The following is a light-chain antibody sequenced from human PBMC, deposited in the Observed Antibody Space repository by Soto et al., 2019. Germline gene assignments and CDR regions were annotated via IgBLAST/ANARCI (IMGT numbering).Light chain of an antibody. CDR3: QQYDSYRA. Sequence: EIVLTQSPGTLSLSPGERATLSCRASQSVSNNYLAWYQQKPGQAPRLLIYGASNRATGIPDRFSGIGSGTDFTLTISRMEPDDFATYYCQQYDSYRAFGQGTKVDIK. CDR2: GAS. V-gene: IGKV3-20*01. CDR1: QSVSNNY. J-gene: IGKJ1*01.